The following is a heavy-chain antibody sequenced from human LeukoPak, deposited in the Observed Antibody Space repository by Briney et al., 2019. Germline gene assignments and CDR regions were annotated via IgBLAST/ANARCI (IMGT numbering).Heavy chain of an antibody. J-gene: IGHJ4*02. Sequence: ASVKVFCKASGGTFSSYAISWVRQAPGQGLEWMGWISAYNGNTNYAQKLQGRVTMTTDTSTSTAYMELRSLRSDDTAVYYCARDPWFGDHRGWYFDYWGQGTLVTVSS. CDR1: GGTFSSYA. CDR2: ISAYNGNT. V-gene: IGHV1-18*01. CDR3: ARDPWFGDHRGWYFDY. D-gene: IGHD3-10*01.